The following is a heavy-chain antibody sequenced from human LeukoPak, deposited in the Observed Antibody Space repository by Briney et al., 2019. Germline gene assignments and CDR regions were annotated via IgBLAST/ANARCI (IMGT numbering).Heavy chain of an antibody. CDR3: ARHDNRGYYSLHY. J-gene: IGHJ4*02. CDR1: GASISDYY. CDR2: GHYTGSS. D-gene: IGHD3-22*01. Sequence: TSETLSLTCTVSGASISDYYWSWLRQPPGKGLEWIGFGHYTGSSNYNPSLKSRVTTSVDTSRRQFSLKLISVTAADTAVYYCARHDNRGYYSLHYWGQGALVTVSS. V-gene: IGHV4-59*08.